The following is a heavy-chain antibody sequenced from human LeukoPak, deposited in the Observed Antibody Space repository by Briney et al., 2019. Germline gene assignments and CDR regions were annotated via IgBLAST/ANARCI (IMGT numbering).Heavy chain of an antibody. D-gene: IGHD3/OR15-3a*01. CDR3: ARSSGTGFSQY. J-gene: IGHJ4*02. CDR1: GGSFRAYL. V-gene: IGHV4-34*01. CDR2: ITQSGST. Sequence: SETLSLTCAVYGGSFRAYLWTWIRQPPGQGLEWIGEITQSGSTIYNPSLKSRVTMSVDTSKNHSSLNLTSVTAADTALYYCARSSGTGFSQYWGQGTLVTVSS.